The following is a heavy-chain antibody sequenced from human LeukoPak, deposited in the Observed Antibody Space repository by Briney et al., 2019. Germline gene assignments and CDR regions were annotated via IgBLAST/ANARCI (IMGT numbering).Heavy chain of an antibody. D-gene: IGHD3-10*01. CDR2: INTDGSIT. CDR3: ARDRGPRTGFMVREAYDY. V-gene: IGHV3-74*01. Sequence: GGSLRLSCAASGFTFSDYWIHWVRQAPGKGLVWVSRINTDGSITNYADSVKGRFSISRDNAENTLYLQMSSLRAEDTAVYYCARDRGPRTGFMVREAYDYWGQGTLVTVSS. CDR1: GFTFSDYW. J-gene: IGHJ4*02.